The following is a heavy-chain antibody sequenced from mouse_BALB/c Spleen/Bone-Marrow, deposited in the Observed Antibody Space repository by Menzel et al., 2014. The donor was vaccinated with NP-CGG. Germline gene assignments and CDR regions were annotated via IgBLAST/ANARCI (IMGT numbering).Heavy chain of an antibody. CDR1: GFTFSDYY. CDR2: IRNKANGYTT. J-gene: IGHJ2*01. V-gene: IGHV7-3*02. Sequence: EVQRVESGGGLVQPGGSLRLSCATSGFTFSDYYMNWVRQPPGKALEWLGFIRNKANGYTTEYSASVKGRFTISRDNSPNTLYILKNTPRDVSRVPYNCVQDKEHVLFYNSGEGATLTLSS. CDR3: VQDKEHVLFYN.